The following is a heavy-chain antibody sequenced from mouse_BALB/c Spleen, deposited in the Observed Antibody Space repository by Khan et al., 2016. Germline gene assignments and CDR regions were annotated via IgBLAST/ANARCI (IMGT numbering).Heavy chain of an antibody. D-gene: IGHD1-1*01. CDR1: GFDFSRYW. Sequence: EVKLLESGGGLVQPGGSLKLSCAASGFDFSRYWMSWVRQAPGKGLEWIGEINPDSSTINYTPSLKDKFIISRDNAKNTLYLQMSNVRSDDTALYYCTRLYCYGTIDYWGQGTTLTVSS. J-gene: IGHJ2*01. CDR3: TRLYCYGTIDY. V-gene: IGHV4-1*02. CDR2: INPDSSTI.